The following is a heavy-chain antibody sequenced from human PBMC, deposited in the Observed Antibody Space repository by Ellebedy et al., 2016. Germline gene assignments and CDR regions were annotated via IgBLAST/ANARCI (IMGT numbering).Heavy chain of an antibody. CDR3: RQGHYADY. V-gene: IGHV3-23*01. CDR1: GFLPNSYA. J-gene: IGHJ4*02. Sequence: GESLKISXVFSGFLPNSYAMTWVRQTPGKGLEWVSRIHGDGRTTTYADSVEGRFTISRDNSKHTVYLQMNSLRAEDTAVYYCRQGHYADYWGQGTLVTVSS. CDR2: IHGDGRTT.